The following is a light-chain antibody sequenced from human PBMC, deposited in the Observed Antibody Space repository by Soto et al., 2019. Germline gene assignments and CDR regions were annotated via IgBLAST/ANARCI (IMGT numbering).Light chain of an antibody. CDR2: EVS. Sequence: QSVLTQPPSASGSPGQSVTISCTGTSSDVGGYDYVSWYQQHPGKAPKVIIYEVSKRPSGVPDRFSGSKSGNTASLTVSGLQAEDEADYYCSSYAGSNFWVFGGGTKVTVL. J-gene: IGLJ3*02. CDR1: SSDVGGYDY. V-gene: IGLV2-8*01. CDR3: SSYAGSNFWV.